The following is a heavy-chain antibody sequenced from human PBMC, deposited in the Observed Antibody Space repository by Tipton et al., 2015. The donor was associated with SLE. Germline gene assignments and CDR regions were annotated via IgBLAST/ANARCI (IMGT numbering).Heavy chain of an antibody. CDR3: ARDRYCSGGSCYYYYGMDV. CDR2: INHSGST. CDR1: GGSCSGYY. J-gene: IGHJ6*02. D-gene: IGHD2-15*01. V-gene: IGHV4-34*01. Sequence: TLSLTCAVYGGSCSGYYWSWVRQPPGKGLDCIGEINHSGSTNYNPSLKSRVTLSVDTTKNQLSLKLRSVTAADTAVYYCARDRYCSGGSCYYYYGMDVWGQGTTVTVSS.